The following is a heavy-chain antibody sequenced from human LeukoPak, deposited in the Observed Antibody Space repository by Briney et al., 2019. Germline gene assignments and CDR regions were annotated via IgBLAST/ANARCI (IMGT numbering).Heavy chain of an antibody. J-gene: IGHJ5*02. V-gene: IGHV3-21*01. D-gene: IGHD4/OR15-4a*01. CDR3: VRIPNGANFPNWFDP. Sequence: GGSLRLSCAASGFILSNYAMNWVRRAPGKGLEWVSSISGNGNDMNYGYSVKGRFTISRDNTRNSLYLQMDSLRVEDTAIYYCVRIPNGANFPNWFDPWGQGTLVTVSS. CDR2: ISGNGNDM. CDR1: GFILSNYA.